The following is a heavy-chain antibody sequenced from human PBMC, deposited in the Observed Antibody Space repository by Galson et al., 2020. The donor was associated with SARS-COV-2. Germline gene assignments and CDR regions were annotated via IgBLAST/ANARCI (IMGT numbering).Heavy chain of an antibody. CDR2: ISAYNGNT. CDR1: GYTFTNYG. D-gene: IGHD2-15*01. CDR3: ARDGSLGGTYYYYGMDV. Sequence: APVKVSCKASGYTFTNYGISWVRQAPGQGLEWMGWISAYNGNTNYAQKLQGRVTMTTDTSTSTAYMELRRLRSDVTAVYYCARDGSLGGTYYYYGMDVCGQGTTVTVSS. J-gene: IGHJ6*02. V-gene: IGHV1-18*04.